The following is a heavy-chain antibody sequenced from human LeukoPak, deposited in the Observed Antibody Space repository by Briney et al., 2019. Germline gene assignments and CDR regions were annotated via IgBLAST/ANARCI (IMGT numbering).Heavy chain of an antibody. CDR3: AKVPFGLVYPVGAFDI. J-gene: IGHJ3*02. Sequence: GGSLRLSCAASGFTFSSYSMNWVRQAPGKGLEWVSSISSSSSYIYYADSVKGRFTISRDNAKNSLYLQMNSLRAEDTALYYCAKVPFGLVYPVGAFDIWGQGTMVTVSS. V-gene: IGHV3-21*04. CDR2: ISSSSSYI. D-gene: IGHD3/OR15-3a*01. CDR1: GFTFSSYS.